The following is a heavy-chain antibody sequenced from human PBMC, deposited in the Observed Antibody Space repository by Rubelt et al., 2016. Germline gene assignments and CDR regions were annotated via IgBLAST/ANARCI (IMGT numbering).Heavy chain of an antibody. CDR1: GGSISSYY. J-gene: IGHJ5*01. Sequence: QVQLQESGPGLVKPSETLSLTCVVSGGSISSYYWSWIRQPPGKGLEWIGDIYSSGSTNYNPSLKSRVTISADTSKNQFSLQLGPGTVADTAVYFCAGGSRFCSSTRCPWWIDSWGQGTLVTVSS. CDR3: AGGSRFCSSTRCPWWIDS. D-gene: IGHD2-2*01. CDR2: IYSSGST. V-gene: IGHV4-59*01.